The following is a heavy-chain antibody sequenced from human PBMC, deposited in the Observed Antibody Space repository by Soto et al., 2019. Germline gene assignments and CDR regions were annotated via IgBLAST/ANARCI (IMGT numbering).Heavy chain of an antibody. V-gene: IGHV4-4*08. D-gene: IGHD3-10*01. J-gene: IGHJ4*02. Sequence: QVQLLESGPGLVKPSETLSLTCTVSGGSISSYYWSWIRQPPGKRLEWIGYIYSSGSTNYNPSLKSRVTISVDTSKNQFSLKLSSVTAADTAVYYCARRYGGGFDYWGQGTLVTVSS. CDR3: ARRYGGGFDY. CDR2: IYSSGST. CDR1: GGSISSYY.